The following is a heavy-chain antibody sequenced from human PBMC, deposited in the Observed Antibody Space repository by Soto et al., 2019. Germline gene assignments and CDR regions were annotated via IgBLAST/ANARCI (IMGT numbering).Heavy chain of an antibody. CDR2: INSDGSST. CDR1: GFTFSSYW. Sequence: GGSLRLSCAASGFTFSSYWMHWVRQAPGKGLVWVSRINSDGSSTSYADSVKGRFTISRDNAKNTLYPQMNSLRAEDTAVYYCARDQVVLMVYARPDYYYYMDVWGKGTTVTVSS. J-gene: IGHJ6*03. CDR3: ARDQVVLMVYARPDYYYYMDV. V-gene: IGHV3-74*01. D-gene: IGHD2-8*01.